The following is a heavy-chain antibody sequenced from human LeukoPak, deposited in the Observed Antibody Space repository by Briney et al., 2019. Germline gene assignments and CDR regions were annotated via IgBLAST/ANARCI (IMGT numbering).Heavy chain of an antibody. Sequence: ASVKVSCTASGYTFTSYGISWVRQAPGQGLEWMGWISAYNGNTNYAQKLQGRVTMTTDTSTSTAYMELRSLRSDDTAVYYCARVPIAYYDFWSDTKNYYYYGMGVWGQGTTVTVSS. CDR3: ARVPIAYYDFWSDTKNYYYYGMGV. J-gene: IGHJ6*02. CDR2: ISAYNGNT. CDR1: GYTFTSYG. D-gene: IGHD3-3*01. V-gene: IGHV1-18*01.